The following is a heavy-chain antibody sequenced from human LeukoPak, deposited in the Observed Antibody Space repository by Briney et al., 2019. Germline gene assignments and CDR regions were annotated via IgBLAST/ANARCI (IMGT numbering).Heavy chain of an antibody. CDR1: GGSFSGYY. J-gene: IGHJ4*02. V-gene: IGHV4-34*01. CDR2: INHSGST. D-gene: IGHD1-26*01. CDR3: ARPTAGANDY. Sequence: SETLSLTCAVYGGSFSGYYWSWIRQPPGKGLEWIGEINHSGSTNYNPSLKSRVTISVDTSKNQFALKLSSVTAADTAVYYCARPTAGANDYWGRGTLVTVSS.